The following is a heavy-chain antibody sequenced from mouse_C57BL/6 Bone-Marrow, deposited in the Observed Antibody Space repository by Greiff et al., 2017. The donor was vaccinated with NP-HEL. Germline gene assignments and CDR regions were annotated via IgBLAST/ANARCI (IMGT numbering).Heavy chain of an antibody. CDR1: GFNIKDDY. V-gene: IGHV14-4*01. CDR2: IDPENGDT. J-gene: IGHJ2*01. D-gene: IGHD3-3*01. CDR3: TGQLTYYFDY. Sequence: QLQQSGAELVRPGASVKLSCTASGFNIKDDYMHWVKQRPEQGLEWIGWIDPENGDTEYASKFQGKATITADTSSNTAYLQLSSLTSEDTAVYYCTGQLTYYFDYWGQGTTLTVSS.